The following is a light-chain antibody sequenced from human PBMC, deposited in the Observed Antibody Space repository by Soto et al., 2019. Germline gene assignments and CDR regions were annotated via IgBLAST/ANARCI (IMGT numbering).Light chain of an antibody. CDR2: DAS. CDR3: QQRYNWPPIT. CDR1: QSVITY. Sequence: EIVLTQSPATLSLSPGERATLSCRASQSVITYLAWYQQKPGQAPRLLIYDASNRATGIPARFSGSGSGTDFTLTISSLEPEDFAVYYCQQRYNWPPITFGQGTRLEIK. J-gene: IGKJ5*01. V-gene: IGKV3-11*01.